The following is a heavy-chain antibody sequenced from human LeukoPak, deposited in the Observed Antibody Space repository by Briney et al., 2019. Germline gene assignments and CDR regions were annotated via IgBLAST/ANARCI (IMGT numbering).Heavy chain of an antibody. CDR3: AKDPKGLTYYYDSSGYSGGPSFDY. Sequence: GGSLRLSCAASGFTFSTYNMNWVRQAPGKGLEWVSSISGSSSYIYYADSVKGRFTISRDNAKNSLYLQMNSLRAEDTAVYYCAKDPKGLTYYYDSSGYSGGPSFDYWGQGTLVTVSS. V-gene: IGHV3-21*04. J-gene: IGHJ4*02. CDR2: ISGSSSYI. D-gene: IGHD3-22*01. CDR1: GFTFSTYN.